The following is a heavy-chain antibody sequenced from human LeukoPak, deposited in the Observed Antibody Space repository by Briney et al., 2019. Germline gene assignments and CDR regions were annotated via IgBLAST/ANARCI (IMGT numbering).Heavy chain of an antibody. J-gene: IGHJ3*02. Sequence: GESLKISCKVSGYSFPNYWIGWVRQMPGKGLEWMGIIYPDDSDNRYSPSFQGQVTISADKSISTAYLQWSSLKASDTAMYYCASQVYTGTSRAFDIWGQGTMVTVSS. D-gene: IGHD1-26*01. V-gene: IGHV5-51*01. CDR1: GYSFPNYW. CDR3: ASQVYTGTSRAFDI. CDR2: IYPDDSDN.